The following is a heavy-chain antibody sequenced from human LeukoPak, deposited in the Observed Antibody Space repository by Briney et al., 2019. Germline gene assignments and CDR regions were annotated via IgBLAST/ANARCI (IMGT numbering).Heavy chain of an antibody. CDR2: IYHSGST. J-gene: IGHJ4*02. Sequence: SETLSLTCAVSGGSISSSDWWSWVRQPPGKGPEWIGEIYHSGSTNYNPSLKSRVTISIDKSKNQFFLKLSSVTVADTAVYYCARGDSSGYPDYWGQGTLVTVSS. CDR3: ARGDSSGYPDY. D-gene: IGHD3-22*01. CDR1: GGSISSSDW. V-gene: IGHV4-4*02.